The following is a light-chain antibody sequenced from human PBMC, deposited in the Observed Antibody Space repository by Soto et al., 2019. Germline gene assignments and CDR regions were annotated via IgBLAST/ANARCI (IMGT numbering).Light chain of an antibody. V-gene: IGKV3D-15*01. CDR2: DAS. Sequence: VLSQTPELPSWSPGARATLSCRASQSVSSYLAWYQQKPGQAPRLLIYDASYRATGSPARFSGSGSGTECTLTISCRQSEDVAVYYCQHDNYRPRTFGQGTKVDI. CDR1: QSVSSY. J-gene: IGKJ1*01. CDR3: QHDNYRPRT.